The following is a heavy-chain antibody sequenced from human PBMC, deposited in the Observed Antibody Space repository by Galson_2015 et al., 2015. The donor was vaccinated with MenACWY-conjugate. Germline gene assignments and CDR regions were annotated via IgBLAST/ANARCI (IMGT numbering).Heavy chain of an antibody. Sequence: TLSLTCSVSGDSISNGGYYWSWIRQLPGKGLEWLGYISYTGRSSYSPSLKSRLSMSLDTSNNHFSLRLSSVTAADTAVYYCANFRAAVLGKGYYCYGVDLWGQGTTVTVSS. V-gene: IGHV4-31*03. CDR1: GDSISNGGYY. CDR3: ANFRAAVLGKGYYCYGVDL. J-gene: IGHJ6*02. CDR2: ISYTGRS. D-gene: IGHD1-1*01.